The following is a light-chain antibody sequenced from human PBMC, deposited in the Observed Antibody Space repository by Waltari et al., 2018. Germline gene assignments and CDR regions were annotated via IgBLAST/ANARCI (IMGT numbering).Light chain of an antibody. CDR1: QSVDSTY. Sequence: EIVFVQSPRTLPLSPADRATLHCRASQSVDSTYLACYQQKPGQAPRLLISGASRRATGIPDRFSGSGSGADFTLTISRLEPEDFAVYYCQQYGSSPFTFGPGTKVDI. CDR3: QQYGSSPFT. J-gene: IGKJ3*01. V-gene: IGKV3-20*01. CDR2: GAS.